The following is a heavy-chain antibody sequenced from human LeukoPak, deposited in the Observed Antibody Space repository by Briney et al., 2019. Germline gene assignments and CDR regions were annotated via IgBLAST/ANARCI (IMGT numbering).Heavy chain of an antibody. CDR1: GFIVSNYW. D-gene: IGHD5-18*01. CDR3: ARMIDYNYGYAFDY. V-gene: IGHV3-7*01. CDR2: INEGGRET. Sequence: GGSLRLSCAASGFIVSNYWTSWVRQAPGKGLEWVASINEGGRETFYVDSVKGRFTISRDNAKNSLYLQMNSLRDEDTAVYYCARMIDYNYGYAFDYWGQGTLVTVSS. J-gene: IGHJ4*02.